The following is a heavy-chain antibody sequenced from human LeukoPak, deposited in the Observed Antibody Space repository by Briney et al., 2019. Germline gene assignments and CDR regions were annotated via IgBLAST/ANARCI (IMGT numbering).Heavy chain of an antibody. CDR1: GGSFSGYY. V-gene: IGHV4-34*01. CDR2: INHSGST. Sequence: SETLSLTCAVYGGSFSGYYWSWIRQPPGKGLEWIGEINHSGSTNYNPSLKSRVTISVDTSKNQFSLKLSSVTAADTAVYYCARAEYVWGSYRPNNWFDPWGQGTLVTVSP. J-gene: IGHJ5*02. D-gene: IGHD3-16*02. CDR3: ARAEYVWGSYRPNNWFDP.